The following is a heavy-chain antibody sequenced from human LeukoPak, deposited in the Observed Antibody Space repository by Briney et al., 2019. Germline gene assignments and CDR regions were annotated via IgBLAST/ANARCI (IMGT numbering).Heavy chain of an antibody. CDR1: GYTFTNYA. D-gene: IGHD3-3*01. CDR3: ARAVNTLFGVILYSHYYYMDV. J-gene: IGHJ6*03. CDR2: ISPSNGNT. Sequence: GASVKVSCKASGYTFTNYAISWVRQAPGQGLEWMGWISPSNGNTNYAQKFQGRVTMTTDTSTSTAYMELRSLRSDDTAVYYCARAVNTLFGVILYSHYYYMDVWGKGTTVTVSS. V-gene: IGHV1-18*01.